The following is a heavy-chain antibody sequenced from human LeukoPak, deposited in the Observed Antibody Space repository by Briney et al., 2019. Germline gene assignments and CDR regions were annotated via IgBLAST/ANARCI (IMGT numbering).Heavy chain of an antibody. Sequence: GGSVRLSCAASGYTFNKYGMHWVRQVPGKGLEWVAVISYDGSNKYYADSVKGRFTISRDNSKNTLYLQMNSLRAEDTAVYYCARGLAVGLMDYWGQGTLVTVSS. V-gene: IGHV3-30*19. CDR2: ISYDGSNK. CDR1: GYTFNKYG. J-gene: IGHJ4*02. D-gene: IGHD6-19*01. CDR3: ARGLAVGLMDY.